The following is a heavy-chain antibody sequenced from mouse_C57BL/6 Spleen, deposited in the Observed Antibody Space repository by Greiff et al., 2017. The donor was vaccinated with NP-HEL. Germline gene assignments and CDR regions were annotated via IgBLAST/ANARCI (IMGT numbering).Heavy chain of an antibody. V-gene: IGHV1-53*01. CDR2: INPSNGGT. J-gene: IGHJ3*01. CDR1: GYTFTSYW. Sequence: QVQLQQPGTELVKPGASVKLSCKASGYTFTSYWMHWVKQRPGQGLEWIGNINPSNGGTNYNEKFKSKATLTVDKSSSTACMQLSSLTSEDSAVYYCARTNYYGSGYVGGFAYWGQGTLVTVSA. CDR3: ARTNYYGSGYVGGFAY. D-gene: IGHD1-1*01.